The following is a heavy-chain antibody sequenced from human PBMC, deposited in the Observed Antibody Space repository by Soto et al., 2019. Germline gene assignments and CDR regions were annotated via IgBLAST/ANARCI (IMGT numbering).Heavy chain of an antibody. Sequence: PSETLSLTCTVSGDSIGSDQHYWSWARQFPGRGLEWIGSIYFSVATYPNPSLRGRLTISSDMPKNQFFLTLRSVTAADTAVYYCARVAIVVLHQRAPRKGRLNWFDPWGPGTLVTSPQ. CDR3: ARVAIVVLHQRAPRKGRLNWFDP. CDR1: GDSIGSDQHY. J-gene: IGHJ5*02. D-gene: IGHD1-26*01. V-gene: IGHV4-39*02. CDR2: IYFSVAT.